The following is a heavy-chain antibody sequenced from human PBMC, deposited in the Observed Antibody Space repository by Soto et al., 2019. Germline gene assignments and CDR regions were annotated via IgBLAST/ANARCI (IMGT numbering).Heavy chain of an antibody. D-gene: IGHD6-19*01. Sequence: GGSLRLSCAASGFTFSSYGMHWVRQAPGKGLEWVAVISYDGSNKYYADSVKGRFTISRDNSKNTLYLQMNSLRAEDTAVYYCAKGKIGSSGWYWSGVDVWGQGTTVTVSS. J-gene: IGHJ6*02. CDR2: ISYDGSNK. CDR3: AKGKIGSSGWYWSGVDV. V-gene: IGHV3-30*18. CDR1: GFTFSSYG.